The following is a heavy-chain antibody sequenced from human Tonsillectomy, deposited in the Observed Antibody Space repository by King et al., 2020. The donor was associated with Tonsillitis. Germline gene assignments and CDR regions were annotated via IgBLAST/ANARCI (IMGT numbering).Heavy chain of an antibody. Sequence: VQLVQSGGALVQPGGSLKPSCEPPGFPFRGYPMGWVGQAQGKGLEWVSAFGVRGGSKYYADSVKGRFTISRDNSKNTLYLQMNSLRAEDTAVYYCAKDRNYYDSEIDYWGQGTLVTVSS. CDR2: FGVRGGSK. D-gene: IGHD3-22*01. CDR3: AKDRNYYDSEIDY. CDR1: GFPFRGYP. V-gene: IGHV3-23*04. J-gene: IGHJ4*02.